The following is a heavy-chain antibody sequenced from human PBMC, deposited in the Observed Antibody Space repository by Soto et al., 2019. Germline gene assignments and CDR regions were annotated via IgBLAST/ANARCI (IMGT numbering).Heavy chain of an antibody. CDR1: GGTFSSYA. Sequence: QVQLVQSGPEVTKPGSSVKVSCRASGGTFSSYAISWVRQAPGQGLEWMGGIIPISETTNYAQKFQGRVTITADESKSTAYMEQSSLRSEDTAVYYCARSQGSSTSLEIYYYYSYGMDVWGQGTTVTVSS. J-gene: IGHJ6*02. D-gene: IGHD2-2*01. CDR2: IIPISETT. CDR3: ARSQGSSTSLEIYYYYSYGMDV. V-gene: IGHV1-69*01.